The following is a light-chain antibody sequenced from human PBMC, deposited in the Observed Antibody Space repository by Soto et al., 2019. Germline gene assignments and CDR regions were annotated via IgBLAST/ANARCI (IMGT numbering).Light chain of an antibody. CDR1: SSDFGGYNY. Sequence: QSVLTQPRSVSGSPGQSVTISCTGTSSDFGGYNYVSWYQQHPGKAPKLMIYDVSKRPSGVPDRFSGSKSGNTASLTVSGLQAEDEADYYCCSYAGSHTFVVFGGGTQLTVL. V-gene: IGLV2-11*01. CDR3: CSYAGSHTFVV. J-gene: IGLJ2*01. CDR2: DVS.